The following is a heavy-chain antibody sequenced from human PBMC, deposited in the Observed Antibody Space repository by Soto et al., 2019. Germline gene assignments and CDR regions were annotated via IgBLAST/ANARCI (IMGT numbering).Heavy chain of an antibody. CDR1: GFSFSSYA. D-gene: IGHD1-26*01. V-gene: IGHV3-30*18. Sequence: QVHLVESGGDVVQPGRSLRLSCAASGFSFSSYAIHWVRQAPGKGLEWVAVISYDGSDMYYGDSVKGRFTISRDNSKNTLYRQMNGLRPDDTAVYYCAKDPRGIVGAGAWLDSWGQGTLVIVSS. CDR3: AKDPRGIVGAGAWLDS. CDR2: ISYDGSDM. J-gene: IGHJ4*02.